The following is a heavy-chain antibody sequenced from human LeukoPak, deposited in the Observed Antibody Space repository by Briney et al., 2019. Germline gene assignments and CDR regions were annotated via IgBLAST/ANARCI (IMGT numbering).Heavy chain of an antibody. D-gene: IGHD5-18*01. J-gene: IGHJ4*02. CDR1: GYTLTGYY. CDR3: ARGDTAMARFDY. V-gene: IGHV1-69*13. Sequence: GASVKVSCKASGYTLTGYYMHWVRQAPGQGLEWMGGIIPIFGTANYAQKFQGRVTITADESTSTAYIELSSLRSEDTAVYYCARGDTAMARFDYWGQGTLVTVSS. CDR2: IIPIFGTA.